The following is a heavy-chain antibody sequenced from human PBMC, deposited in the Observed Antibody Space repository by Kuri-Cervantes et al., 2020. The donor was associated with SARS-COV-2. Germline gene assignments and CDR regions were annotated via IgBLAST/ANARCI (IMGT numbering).Heavy chain of an antibody. V-gene: IGHV3-7*01. J-gene: IGHJ3*02. CDR2: IKQDGSEK. CDR3: ASDHNQDAFDI. D-gene: IGHD1-14*01. CDR1: GFTFSSYW. Sequence: GESLKISCTASGFTFSSYWMSWVRQAPGKGLEWVANIKQDGSEKYYVDSVKGRFTISRDNAKNSLYLQMNSLRVEDTAVYYCASDHNQDAFDIWGQGTMVTVSS.